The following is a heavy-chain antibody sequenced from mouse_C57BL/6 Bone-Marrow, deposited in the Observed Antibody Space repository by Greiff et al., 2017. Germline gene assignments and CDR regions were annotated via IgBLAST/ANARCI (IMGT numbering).Heavy chain of an antibody. Sequence: VQLQQSGPVLVKPGASVKMSCKASGYTFTDYYMNWVKQSHGKSLEWIGVINPYNGGTSYNQKFKGKATLTVDKSSSTAYMELNSLTSEDSAVYYCAMNYYDYDEDYYYAMDYWGQGTSVTVSS. V-gene: IGHV1-19*01. J-gene: IGHJ4*01. CDR3: AMNYYDYDEDYYYAMDY. D-gene: IGHD2-4*01. CDR1: GYTFTDYY. CDR2: INPYNGGT.